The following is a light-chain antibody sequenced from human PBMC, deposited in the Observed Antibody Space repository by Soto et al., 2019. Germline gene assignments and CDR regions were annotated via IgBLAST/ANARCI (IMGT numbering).Light chain of an antibody. CDR2: GTS. J-gene: IGKJ1*01. CDR1: QSVSAN. CDR3: HQYSDWPRT. V-gene: IGKV3-15*01. Sequence: EILMTQSPATLPVSPGERATLSCRASQSVSANLAWYQHKPGQAPRLLIYGTSTRATGIPARFSGSGSGTHFILSISSLQSEDFAIYYCHQYSDWPRTFGQGTKVEI.